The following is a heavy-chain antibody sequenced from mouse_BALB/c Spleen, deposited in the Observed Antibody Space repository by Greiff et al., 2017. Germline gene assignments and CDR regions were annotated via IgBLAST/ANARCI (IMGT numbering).Heavy chain of an antibody. J-gene: IGHJ4*01. D-gene: IGHD2-4*01. V-gene: IGHV5-9-4*01. CDR1: GFTFSSYA. CDR3: ARRYYDYYCALDY. CDR2: ISSGGSYT. Sequence: EVHLVESGGGLVKPGGSLKLSCAASGFTFSSYAMSWVRQSPEKRLEWVAEISSGGSYTYYPDTVSGRFTISRDNAKNTLYLEMSSLRSEDTAMYYCARRYYDYYCALDYWGQGTSVTVSS.